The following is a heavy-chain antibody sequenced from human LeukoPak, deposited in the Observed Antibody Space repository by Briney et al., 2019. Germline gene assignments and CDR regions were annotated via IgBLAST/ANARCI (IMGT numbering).Heavy chain of an antibody. CDR3: ARAPGGIMVSLLRKYYFDY. V-gene: IGHV1-8*01. CDR1: GYTFTSYD. Sequence: ASVTVSCKASGYTFTSYDINWVRQAAGQGVEWMGWMNPNSGKTGYAQKFQGRVTMTRNTSISTAYMELSSLRSEDTAVYYCARAPGGIMVSLLRKYYFDYWGQGTLVTVSS. CDR2: MNPNSGKT. D-gene: IGHD2-8*01. J-gene: IGHJ4*02.